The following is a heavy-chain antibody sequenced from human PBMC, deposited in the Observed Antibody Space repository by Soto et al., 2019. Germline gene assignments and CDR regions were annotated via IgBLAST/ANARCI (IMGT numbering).Heavy chain of an antibody. CDR3: AKDQGIAASHGID. CDR1: GFIFNNFG. D-gene: IGHD6-13*01. J-gene: IGHJ3*01. V-gene: IGHV3-30*18. Sequence: QVQLVESGGGVVQPGRSLRLSCAASGFIFNNFGMHWVRQAPGKGLEWVAVISNDGSITYYADFVKGRLTISRDNSKNTMYRQMSSLRDDDTAVYYCAKDQGIAASHGIDWGQGTMVTVSS. CDR2: ISNDGSIT.